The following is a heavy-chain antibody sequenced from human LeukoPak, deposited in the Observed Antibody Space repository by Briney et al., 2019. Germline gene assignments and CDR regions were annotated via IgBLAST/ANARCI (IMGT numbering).Heavy chain of an antibody. V-gene: IGHV3-30*04. J-gene: IGHJ4*02. CDR2: ISYDGSNK. CDR1: GFTFSSYA. CDR3: ARDPLGTRPGFDY. Sequence: GRSLRLSCATSGFTFSSYAMHWVRQAPGKGLEWVAVISYDGSNKYYADSVKGRFTISRDNSKNTLYLQMNSLRAEDTAVYYCARDPLGTRPGFDYWGQGTLVTVSS. D-gene: IGHD1-1*01.